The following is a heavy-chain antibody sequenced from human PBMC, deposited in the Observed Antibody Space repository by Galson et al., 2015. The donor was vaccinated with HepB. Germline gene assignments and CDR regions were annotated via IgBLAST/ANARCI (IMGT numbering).Heavy chain of an antibody. CDR3: ARADTSMAFGPDYLDS. CDR1: GGDFLTYG. J-gene: IGHJ4*02. CDR2: NIPLLGIT. Sequence: SVKVSCKATGGDFLTYGITWVRQAPGQGLDWMAKNIPLLGITNYAQKFQGRVTITADKSTTTGYMEISSLILEETAVYYCARADTSMAFGPDYLDSWGQGTLIIVSS. D-gene: IGHD5-18*01. V-gene: IGHV1-69*04.